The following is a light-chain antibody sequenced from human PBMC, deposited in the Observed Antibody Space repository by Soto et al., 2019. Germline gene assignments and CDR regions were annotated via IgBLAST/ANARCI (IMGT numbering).Light chain of an antibody. J-gene: IGKJ1*01. Sequence: DIQMTQSPSSLSSSVGDRFTISCRASQSISSWLACYQQKPGRAPKLLIYKASSLESGVPSRFSGSGSGTEFTLTISSLQPDDFATYYCQQYNSQWTFGQGTKVDI. CDR1: QSISSW. CDR2: KAS. V-gene: IGKV1-5*03. CDR3: QQYNSQWT.